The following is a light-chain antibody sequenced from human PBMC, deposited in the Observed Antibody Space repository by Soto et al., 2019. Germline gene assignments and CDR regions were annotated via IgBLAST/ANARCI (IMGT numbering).Light chain of an antibody. CDR2: SND. Sequence: QSVLTQAPSASGTPGQRVTLSCSGSTSNIGSNTVSWYQQVPGTAPELPIYSNDQRPSGVPDRFSGSKSGTSASLAIGGLQSEDEAEYYCAAWDDSLNGWVFGGGTKVTVL. CDR3: AAWDDSLNGWV. J-gene: IGLJ3*02. V-gene: IGLV1-44*01. CDR1: TSNIGSNT.